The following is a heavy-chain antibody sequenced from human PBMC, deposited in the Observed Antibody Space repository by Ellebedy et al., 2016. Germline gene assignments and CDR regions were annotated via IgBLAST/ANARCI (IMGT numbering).Heavy chain of an antibody. CDR3: ARERYYYHYYYMDV. D-gene: IGHD2/OR15-2a*01. V-gene: IGHV4-39*07. CDR2: IHYTGST. CDR1: GGSISSSSYY. Sequence: SETLSLXXTVSGGSISSSSYYWGWIRQPPGKGLEWIGSIHYTGSTYYNPSLKSRVTISVDTSKNQFSLRLSSVTAADTAVYYCARERYYYHYYYMDVWGKGTTVTVSS. J-gene: IGHJ6*03.